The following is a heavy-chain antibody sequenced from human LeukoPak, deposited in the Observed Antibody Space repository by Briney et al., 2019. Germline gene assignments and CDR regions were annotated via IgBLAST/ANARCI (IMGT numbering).Heavy chain of an antibody. Sequence: PSETLSLTCTVSGGSISSGDYYWNWIRQPPGKGLEWIGYIYDSGSTYYNPSLKSRVTISVDTSKNQLSLKLRSVTAADTAVYYCARGHYYGSGSYYNWFDPWGQGTLVTVSS. D-gene: IGHD3-10*01. J-gene: IGHJ5*02. CDR3: ARGHYYGSGSYYNWFDP. CDR1: GGSISSGDYY. V-gene: IGHV4-30-4*01. CDR2: IYDSGST.